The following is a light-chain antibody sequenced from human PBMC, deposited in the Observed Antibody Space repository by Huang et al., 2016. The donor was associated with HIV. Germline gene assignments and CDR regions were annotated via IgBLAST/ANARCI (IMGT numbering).Light chain of an antibody. CDR2: DAS. Sequence: EIVLTQSPGTLSLSPGEGATLSCRASQSVGGPDLAWYQHKPGQAPRRLIYDASNRAPNIPDRCSGSGAGTVFTLTVSRLEPEDFAVYYCQQYGGSPYTFGQGTKLEIK. V-gene: IGKV3-20*01. J-gene: IGKJ2*01. CDR1: QSVGGPD. CDR3: QQYGGSPYT.